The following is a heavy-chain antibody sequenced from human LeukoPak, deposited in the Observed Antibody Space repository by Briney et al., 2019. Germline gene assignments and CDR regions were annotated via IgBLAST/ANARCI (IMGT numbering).Heavy chain of an antibody. Sequence: GGSLRLSCAASGFTFSTSAMTWVRQAPGKGLEWVSGISGTGDTYYTDSVKGRFTISRDNSKNTLFLQMNSLRAEDTAVYYCAKFDSVIANYFYYCMDVWGKGTTVTVSS. CDR2: ISGTGDT. CDR1: GFTFSTSA. J-gene: IGHJ6*03. V-gene: IGHV3-23*01. CDR3: AKFDSVIANYFYYCMDV. D-gene: IGHD2-21*01.